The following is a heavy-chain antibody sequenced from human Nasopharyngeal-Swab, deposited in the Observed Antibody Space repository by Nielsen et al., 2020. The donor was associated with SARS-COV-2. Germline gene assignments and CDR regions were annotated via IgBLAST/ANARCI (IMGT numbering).Heavy chain of an antibody. CDR2: ISSSSSYI. CDR1: GFTFSSYS. V-gene: IGHV3-21*04. Sequence: GESLKISCAASGFTFSSYSMNWVRQAPGKGLEWVSSISSSSSYIYYADSVKGRFTISRDNAKNSLYLQMNSLRAEDTALYYCAKAPGWELLDYFDYWGQGTLVTVSS. CDR3: AKAPGWELLDYFDY. D-gene: IGHD1-26*01. J-gene: IGHJ4*02.